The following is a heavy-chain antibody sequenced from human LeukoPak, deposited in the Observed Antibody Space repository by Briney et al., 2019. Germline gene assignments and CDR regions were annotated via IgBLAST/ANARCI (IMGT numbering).Heavy chain of an antibody. CDR3: AKGSLTIVGATDAFDM. Sequence: PGGSLRLSCAASGFTFSNYAMSWVRQAPGKGLEWVSVIIGSGGTTYYADSVKGRFTISRDNSKNTLYLQMNSLRAEDTAVYYCAKGSLTIVGATDAFDMWGQGTMVTVSS. V-gene: IGHV3-23*01. J-gene: IGHJ3*02. CDR1: GFTFSNYA. CDR2: IIGSGGTT. D-gene: IGHD1-26*01.